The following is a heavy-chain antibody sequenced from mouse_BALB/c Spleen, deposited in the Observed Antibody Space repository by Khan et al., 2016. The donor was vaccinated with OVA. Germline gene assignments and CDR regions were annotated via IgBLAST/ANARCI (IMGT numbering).Heavy chain of an antibody. CDR3: ARDAGRY. J-gene: IGHJ4*01. Sequence: VRLQQSGPELVKPGASVKISCKTSGYTFPEFTVHWVKQSLGKSLDWIGVISPKNGDTAYNQKFKGKATLTVDKSSSTAYMEFRSLTSEDSAVYYCARDAGRYWGQGTSVTVAS. D-gene: IGHD3-3*01. CDR1: GYTFPEFT. V-gene: IGHV1-18*01. CDR2: ISPKNGDT.